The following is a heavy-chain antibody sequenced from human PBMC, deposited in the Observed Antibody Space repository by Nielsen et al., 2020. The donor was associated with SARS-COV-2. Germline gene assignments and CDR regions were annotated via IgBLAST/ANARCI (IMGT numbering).Heavy chain of an antibody. J-gene: IGHJ4*02. V-gene: IGHV3-33*01. CDR2: IWYDGSNK. CDR1: GFPFSSYG. D-gene: IGHD2-8*02. Sequence: GGSLSLSCAASGFPFSSYGMHWVRQAPGKGLERVAVIWYDGSNKYYADSVKGRFTISRDNSKNTLYLQMNSLRAEDTAVYYCAREVVVYVDYWGQGTLVTVSS. CDR3: AREVVVYVDY.